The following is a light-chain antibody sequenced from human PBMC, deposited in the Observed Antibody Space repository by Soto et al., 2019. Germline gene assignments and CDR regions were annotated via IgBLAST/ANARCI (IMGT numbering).Light chain of an antibody. CDR1: TGTVTSGHY. CDR3: LLSHGGATWG. V-gene: IGLV7-46*01. J-gene: IGLJ3*02. Sequence: QAVVTQEPSLTVSPGGTVTLTCVSSTGTVTSGHYPYWFQQKPGQAPRALIYDTSNRYAWTPARFSGSLLGGTAALTLSGAQPEDEAEYYCLLSHGGATWGFGGGTKLTVL. CDR2: DTS.